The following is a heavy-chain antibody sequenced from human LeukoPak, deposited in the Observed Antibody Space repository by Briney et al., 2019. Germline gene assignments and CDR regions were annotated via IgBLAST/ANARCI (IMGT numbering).Heavy chain of an antibody. CDR3: ARGPMDYYDSSGYQDY. CDR2: ICYSGST. J-gene: IGHJ4*02. D-gene: IGHD3-22*01. CDR1: GGSFSGYY. Sequence: SETLSLTCAVYGGSFSGYYWSWTRQPPGKGLEWIGYICYSGSTNYNPSLKSRVTISVDTSKNQFSLKLSSVTAADTAVYYCARGPMDYYDSSGYQDYWGQGTLVTVSS. V-gene: IGHV4-59*01.